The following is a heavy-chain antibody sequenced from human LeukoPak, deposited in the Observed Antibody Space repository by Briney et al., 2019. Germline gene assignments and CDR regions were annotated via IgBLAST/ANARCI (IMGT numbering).Heavy chain of an antibody. D-gene: IGHD2-2*01. CDR2: IDPSDSYN. Sequence: GESLMISCEGSGSIFTSYWISGGRQLRGKGLEWMGRIDPSDSYNNYSPSFQGHVTISAHKSISTAYLQWSSLKASDTAMYYCAINREVVPAADNYYGMDVWGQGTTVTVSS. V-gene: IGHV5-10-1*01. CDR3: AINREVVPAADNYYGMDV. CDR1: GSIFTSYW. J-gene: IGHJ6*02.